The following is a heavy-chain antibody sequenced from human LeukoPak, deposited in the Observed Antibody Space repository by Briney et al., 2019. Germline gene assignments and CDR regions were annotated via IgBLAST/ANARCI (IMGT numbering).Heavy chain of an antibody. CDR1: GGSISSSSYY. J-gene: IGHJ4*02. Sequence: KSSETLSLTCTVSGGSISSSSYYWGWIRQPPGKGLEWIGSIYYSGSTYYNPSLKSRVTISVDTSKNQFSLKLSSVTAADTAVYYCARGGSVPSNFDYWGQGTLVTVSS. CDR2: IYYSGST. CDR3: ARGGSVPSNFDY. V-gene: IGHV4-39*07. D-gene: IGHD3-10*01.